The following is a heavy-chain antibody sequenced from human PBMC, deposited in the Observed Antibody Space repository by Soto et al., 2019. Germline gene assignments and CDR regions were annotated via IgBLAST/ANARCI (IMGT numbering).Heavy chain of an antibody. D-gene: IGHD3-3*01. CDR2: IYSSGNT. Sequence: SETLSLTCSVSGGTISGYYWTWIRQPAGKGLEWIGRIYSSGNTKYNPSLQSRVTMSLDTSNSQFSLRLTSVTAADTAVYYCARGQRFSDWFDPWGQGTLVTV. CDR3: ARGQRFSDWFDP. J-gene: IGHJ5*02. CDR1: GGTISGYY. V-gene: IGHV4-4*07.